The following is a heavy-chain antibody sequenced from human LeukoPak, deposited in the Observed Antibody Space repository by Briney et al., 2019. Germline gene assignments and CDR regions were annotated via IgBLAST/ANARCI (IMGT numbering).Heavy chain of an antibody. CDR1: GGSITSGTYF. Sequence: PSETLSLTCTVSGGSITSGTYFWSWFRQPAGKGLEWLGRIDSSWKNNYNPSLKSRVTIAVDTSKNQFSLKLSSVTAADTAVYYCARECCGDYGQRHDNWGQGTLVTVSA. J-gene: IGHJ4*02. V-gene: IGHV4-61*02. D-gene: IGHD4-17*01. CDR2: IDSSWKN. CDR3: ARECCGDYGQRHDN.